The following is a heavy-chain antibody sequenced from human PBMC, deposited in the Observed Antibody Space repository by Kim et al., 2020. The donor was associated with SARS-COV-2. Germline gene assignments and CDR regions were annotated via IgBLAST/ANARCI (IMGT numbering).Heavy chain of an antibody. CDR2: INSNGGTT. V-gene: IGHV3-74*01. CDR3: ASGGYFGTYYYFDY. J-gene: IGHJ4*02. D-gene: IGHD1-26*01. Sequence: GGSLRLSCAASGFTFSTYGMNWVRQAPGKGLEWVSCINSNGGTTSYADSVKGRFTISRDNAKNTLYLQMNSLRAEDTAGYYCASGGYFGTYYYFDYWGQG. CDR1: GFTFSTYG.